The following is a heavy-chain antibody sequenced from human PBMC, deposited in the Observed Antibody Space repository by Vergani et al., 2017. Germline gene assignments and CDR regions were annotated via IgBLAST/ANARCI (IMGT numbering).Heavy chain of an antibody. CDR3: ASSSEAYCGGDCYSGGGY. D-gene: IGHD2-21*02. CDR2: IIPIFGTA. CDR1: GGTFSSYA. V-gene: IGHV1-69*01. Sequence: QVQLVQSGAEVKKPGSSVKVSCKASGGTFSSYAISWVRQAPGQGLEWMGGIIPIFGTANYAQKFQGRVTITADESTSTAYMELSSLRSEDTAVYYCASSSEAYCGGDCYSGGGYWGQGTLDTVSS. J-gene: IGHJ4*02.